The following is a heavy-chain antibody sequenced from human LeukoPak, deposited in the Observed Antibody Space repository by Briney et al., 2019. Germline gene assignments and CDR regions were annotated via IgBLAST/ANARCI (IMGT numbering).Heavy chain of an antibody. J-gene: IGHJ4*02. V-gene: IGHV4-59*08. CDR2: IYYTGST. CDR1: RGSISIYY. D-gene: IGHD2-8*01. Sequence: SETLSLTCSVSRGSISIYYWSWIRQPPGKGLEWIGYIYYTGSTNYNPSLKSRVTMFVDMSKNQFSLRLSSVTAADTTVYYCASLMLYDRATPYDYWGQGTLVTVSS. CDR3: ASLMLYDRATPYDY.